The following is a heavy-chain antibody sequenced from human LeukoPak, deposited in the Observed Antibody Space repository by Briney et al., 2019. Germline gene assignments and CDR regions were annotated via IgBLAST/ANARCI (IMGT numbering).Heavy chain of an antibody. CDR3: AREEYYDSSGKNYYYYGMDV. CDR2: IYGGGST. V-gene: IGHV3-66*01. Sequence: GGSLRLSCAASGFTVSSNYMSWVRQAPGKGLEWVSVIYGGGSTYYADSVKGRFTISRDNSKNTLYLQMNSLRAEDTAVYYCAREEYYDSSGKNYYYYGMDVWGQGTTVTVSS. CDR1: GFTVSSNY. J-gene: IGHJ6*02. D-gene: IGHD3-22*01.